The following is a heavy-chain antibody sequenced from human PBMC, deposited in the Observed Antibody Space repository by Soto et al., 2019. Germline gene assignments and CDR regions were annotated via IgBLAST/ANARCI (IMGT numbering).Heavy chain of an antibody. D-gene: IGHD3-3*01. CDR2: ISVGNGNT. V-gene: IGHV1-3*01. CDR1: GYTFTIYA. J-gene: IGHJ6*02. CDR3: ARGYDFWSGYPGLDV. Sequence: GVLVKGACKASGYTFTIYARHWLRKKKGQRLEWMGWISVGNGNTKYSQKFQGRVTMTTDTSTSTAYMELRSLTSDDTAVYYCARGYDFWSGYPGLDVWGQGTTVTVSS.